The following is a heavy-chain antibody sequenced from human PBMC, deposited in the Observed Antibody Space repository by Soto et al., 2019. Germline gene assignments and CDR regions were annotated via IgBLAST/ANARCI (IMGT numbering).Heavy chain of an antibody. D-gene: IGHD3-22*01. V-gene: IGHV5-10-1*01. CDR1: GYSFTSYW. Sequence: HGESLKISCKGSGYSFTSYWISWVRQMPGKGLEWMGRIDPSDSYTNYSPSFQGHVTISADKSISTAYLQWSSLKTSDTAMYYCARRTKYYYDSSGLWAAFDIWGQGTMVTVSS. J-gene: IGHJ3*02. CDR3: ARRTKYYYDSSGLWAAFDI. CDR2: IDPSDSYT.